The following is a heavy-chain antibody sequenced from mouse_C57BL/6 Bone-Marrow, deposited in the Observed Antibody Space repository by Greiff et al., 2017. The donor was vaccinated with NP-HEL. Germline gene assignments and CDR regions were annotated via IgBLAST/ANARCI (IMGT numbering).Heavy chain of an antibody. J-gene: IGHJ3*01. V-gene: IGHV1-42*01. D-gene: IGHD2-4*01. Sequence: VQLKQSGPELVKPGASVKISCKASGYSFTGYYMNWVKQSPEKSLEWIGEINPSTGGTTYNQKFKAKATLTVDKSSSTAYMQLKSLTSEDSAVYYCARWDYDYVWFAYWGQGTLVTVSA. CDR1: GYSFTGYY. CDR2: INPSTGGT. CDR3: ARWDYDYVWFAY.